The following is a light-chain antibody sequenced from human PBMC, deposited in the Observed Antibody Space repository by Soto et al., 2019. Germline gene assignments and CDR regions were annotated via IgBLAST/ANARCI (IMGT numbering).Light chain of an antibody. V-gene: IGKV1-5*03. CDR3: QQYNIYSYT. J-gene: IGKJ2*01. CDR1: QSISTW. Sequence: DIQMTQSPSTLSASVGDRVTITCRASQSISTWLAWYQQKPGRAPKLLIYKASSLESGVPSRFSGSGSGTEFSLTISSLQPEDFATYYCQQYNIYSYTFGQGTKLEIK. CDR2: KAS.